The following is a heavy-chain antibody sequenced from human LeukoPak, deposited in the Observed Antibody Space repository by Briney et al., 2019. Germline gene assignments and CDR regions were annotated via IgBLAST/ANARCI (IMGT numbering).Heavy chain of an antibody. CDR2: MNPNSGNT. CDR3: ASSSLGTGSTYFDY. V-gene: IGHV1-8*01. CDR1: GYTFTSYD. Sequence: ASVKVSCKASGYTFTSYDINWVRQATGQGLEWMGWMNPNSGNTGYAQKFQGRVTMTRNTSISTAYMELSSLRSEDTAVYYCASSSLGTGSTYFDYWGQGTLVTVSS. J-gene: IGHJ4*02. D-gene: IGHD1-14*01.